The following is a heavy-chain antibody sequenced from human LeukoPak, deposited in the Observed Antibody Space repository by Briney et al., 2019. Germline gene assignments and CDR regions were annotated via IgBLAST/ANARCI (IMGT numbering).Heavy chain of an antibody. CDR1: GGSISSYY. J-gene: IGHJ6*03. D-gene: IGHD6-13*01. V-gene: IGHV4-59*01. CDR3: ARDRAAAGVGLYYMDV. CDR2: IYYSGST. Sequence: SETLSLTCTVSGGSISSYYWSWIRQPPGKGLEWIGYIYYSGSTNYNPSLKSRVTISVDTSKNQFSLKLSSVTAADTAVYYCARDRAAAGVGLYYMDVWGKGTTVTVSS.